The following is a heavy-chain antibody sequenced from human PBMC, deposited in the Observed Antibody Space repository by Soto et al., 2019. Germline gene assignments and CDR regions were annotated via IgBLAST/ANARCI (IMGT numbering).Heavy chain of an antibody. J-gene: IGHJ6*03. CDR1: GYTFTSYD. CDR3: ARGLDYGDWTGYYYYYMDV. D-gene: IGHD4-17*01. V-gene: IGHV1-8*01. CDR2: MNPNSGNT. Sequence: ASVKVSCKASGYTFTSYDINWVRQATGQGLEWMGWMNPNSGNTGYAQKFQGRVTTTRNTSISTAYMELSSLRSEDTAVYYCARGLDYGDWTGYYYYYMDVWGKGTTVTVSS.